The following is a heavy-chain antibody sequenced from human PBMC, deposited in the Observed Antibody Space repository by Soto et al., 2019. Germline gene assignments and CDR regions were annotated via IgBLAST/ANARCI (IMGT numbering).Heavy chain of an antibody. Sequence: GESLKISCAASGFTFSSYAMHWVRQAPGKGLEWVAVISYDGSNKYYADSVKGRFTISRDNSKNTLYLQMNSLRAEDTAVYYCARDPGYYYDSSGYYYYYGMDVWGQGTTVTVSS. D-gene: IGHD3-22*01. CDR2: ISYDGSNK. CDR3: ARDPGYYYDSSGYYYYYGMDV. CDR1: GFTFSSYA. J-gene: IGHJ6*02. V-gene: IGHV3-30*04.